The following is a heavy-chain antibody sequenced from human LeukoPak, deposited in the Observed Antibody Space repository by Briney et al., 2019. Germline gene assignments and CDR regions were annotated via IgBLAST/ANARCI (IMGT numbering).Heavy chain of an antibody. CDR3: AREGIAVADTYYYYYMDV. V-gene: IGHV4-61*02. Sequence: PSQTLSLTCTVTGTSIRSGSYYWNWIRQAAGKGLEWIGRMYIGGRTTYNPSLKSRVTISIETTENQFSLRLRSVTAADTAVYYCAREGIAVADTYYYYYMDVWGKGTWVTVSS. D-gene: IGHD6-19*01. J-gene: IGHJ6*03. CDR1: GTSIRSGSYY. CDR2: MYIGGRT.